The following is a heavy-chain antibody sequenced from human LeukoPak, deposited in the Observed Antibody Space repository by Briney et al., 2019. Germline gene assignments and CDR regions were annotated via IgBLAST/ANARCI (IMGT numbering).Heavy chain of an antibody. CDR3: ARDDYRGVTNFDP. V-gene: IGHV4-59*01. CDR1: GGSISPYF. D-gene: IGHD3-10*01. J-gene: IGHJ5*02. CDR2: ISYNGST. Sequence: SETLSLTCTVSGGSISPYFWSWIRQPPGKGLEWIGYISYNGSTNYNPSLKSRVTISVDTSKNQFSLQLSSVTAADTAVYYCARDDYRGVTNFDPWGQGTLVTVSS.